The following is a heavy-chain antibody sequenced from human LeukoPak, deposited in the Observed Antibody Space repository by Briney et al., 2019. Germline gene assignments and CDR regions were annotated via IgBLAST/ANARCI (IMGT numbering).Heavy chain of an antibody. D-gene: IGHD3-10*02. Sequence: GGSLRLSCATSGFTFSNYAMNWVRQAPGKGPEWVSSISSSSSYIYYADSMKGRFTISRDNAKNSLYLQMNSLRAEDTAVYYCAELGITMIGGVWGKGTTVTISS. V-gene: IGHV3-21*01. J-gene: IGHJ6*04. CDR3: AELGITMIGGV. CDR1: GFTFSNYA. CDR2: ISSSSSYI.